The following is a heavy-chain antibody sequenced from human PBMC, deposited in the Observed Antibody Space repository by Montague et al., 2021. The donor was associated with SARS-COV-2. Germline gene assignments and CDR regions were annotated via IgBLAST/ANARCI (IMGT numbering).Heavy chain of an antibody. CDR2: IYYGGST. V-gene: IGHV4-59*01. CDR3: AREGRRYSSSDADAFDI. J-gene: IGHJ3*02. CDR1: GASISSYY. Sequence: SETLSLTCTVSGASISSYYWTWIRQPPGKGLEWIGYIYYGGSTNYNPSLKSRLTILLDTSKNQFSLKLSSVTAADTAVYYCAREGRRYSSSDADAFDIWGQGTMVTVSS. D-gene: IGHD6-13*01.